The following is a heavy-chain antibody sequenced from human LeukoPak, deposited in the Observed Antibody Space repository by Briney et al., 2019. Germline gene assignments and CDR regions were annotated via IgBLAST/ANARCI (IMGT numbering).Heavy chain of an antibody. CDR2: IYYSGST. D-gene: IGHD4-17*01. V-gene: IGHV4-61*01. Sequence: SETLSLTCTVSGGSVSSGSYYWSWIRQPPGKRLEWIGYIYYSGSTNYNPSLKSRVTISVDTSKNQFSLKLSSVTAADTAVYYCARVDYGAFDIWGQGTMVTVSS. CDR1: GGSVSSGSYY. CDR3: ARVDYGAFDI. J-gene: IGHJ3*02.